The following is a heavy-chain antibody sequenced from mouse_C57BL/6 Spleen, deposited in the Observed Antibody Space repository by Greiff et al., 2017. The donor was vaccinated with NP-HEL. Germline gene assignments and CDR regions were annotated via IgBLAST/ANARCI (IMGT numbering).Heavy chain of an antibody. Sequence: EVKLMESGGGLVKPGGSLKLSCAASGFTFSDYGMHWVRQAPEKGLEWVAYISSGSSTIYYADTVKGRFTISRDNAKNTLFLQMTSLRSEDTAMYYCAKYSNYAYYYAMDYWGQGTSVTVSS. J-gene: IGHJ4*01. D-gene: IGHD2-5*01. CDR1: GFTFSDYG. CDR2: ISSGSSTI. V-gene: IGHV5-17*01. CDR3: AKYSNYAYYYAMDY.